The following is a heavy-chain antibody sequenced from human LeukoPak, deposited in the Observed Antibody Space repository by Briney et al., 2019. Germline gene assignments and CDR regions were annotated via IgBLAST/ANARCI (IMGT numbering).Heavy chain of an antibody. Sequence: GGSLRLSCADSGFTFSSNWMHWVRHAPGKGLVWVSRIASDGSSTDYADSVRGRFTISRDNAKNTLYLQMNSLRAEDTAVYYCTSTRYGGNSDYWGQGTLVTVSS. CDR1: GFTFSSNW. CDR2: IASDGSST. V-gene: IGHV3-74*01. CDR3: TSTRYGGNSDY. J-gene: IGHJ4*02. D-gene: IGHD4-23*01.